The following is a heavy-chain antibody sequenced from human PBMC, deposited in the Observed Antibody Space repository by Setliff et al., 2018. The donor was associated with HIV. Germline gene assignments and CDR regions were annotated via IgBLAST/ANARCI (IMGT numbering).Heavy chain of an antibody. CDR2: IYHSGST. CDR1: GYSISSGYY. V-gene: IGHV4-38-2*01. D-gene: IGHD1-26*01. Sequence: SETLSLTCAVSGYSISSGYYWGWIRQPPGKGLEWIGSIYHSGSTFYNPSLKSRVTLSLDTSKNQFSLKVTSMTAAGTAVYYCARRAAATTNFDYWGQGTLVTVSS. J-gene: IGHJ4*02. CDR3: ARRAAATTNFDY.